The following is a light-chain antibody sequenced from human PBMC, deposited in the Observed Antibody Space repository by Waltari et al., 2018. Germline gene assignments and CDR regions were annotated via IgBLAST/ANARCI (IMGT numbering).Light chain of an antibody. J-gene: IGLJ1*01. CDR2: EVI. CDR3: SSFTTRSTYA. Sequence: QSALTQPASVSGSPGPSITISCTGTSSDVGAFDSVSWYQQHPGKAPQLIIYEVIRRPSGISDRFSGSKSDNTASLTIFDLQPEDEADYYCSSFTTRSTYAFGAGTKVTVL. CDR1: SSDVGAFDS. V-gene: IGLV2-14*01.